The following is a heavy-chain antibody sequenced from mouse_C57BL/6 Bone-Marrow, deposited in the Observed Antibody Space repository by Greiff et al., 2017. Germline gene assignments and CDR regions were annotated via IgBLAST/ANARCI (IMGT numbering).Heavy chain of an antibody. CDR2: ISSGGSYT. D-gene: IGHD4-1*01. J-gene: IGHJ3*01. CDR1: GFTFSSYG. V-gene: IGHV5-6*01. CDR3: ARHGWDFAY. Sequence: EVQLVESGGDLVKPGGSLKLSCAASGFTFSSYGMSWVRQTPDKRLEWVATISSGGSYTYYPDSVKGRFTISRDNAKNTLYLQMSSLKSEDTAMYYCARHGWDFAYWGQGTLVTVSA.